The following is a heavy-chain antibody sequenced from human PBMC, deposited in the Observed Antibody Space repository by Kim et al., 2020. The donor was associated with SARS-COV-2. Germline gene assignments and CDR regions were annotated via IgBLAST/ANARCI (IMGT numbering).Heavy chain of an antibody. D-gene: IGHD6-13*01. CDR1: GFTFSSYA. J-gene: IGHJ5*01. CDR3: AKDVVALAVAWGGFDS. Sequence: GGSLRLSCAASGFTFSSYAMSWVRQAPGKGLEWVSAISGSGYSTYYADSVKGRFTISRDNSKNTLYLQMNSLRAEDTAVYYCAKDVVALAVAWGGFDSWGQGTLVTVSS. CDR2: ISGSGYST. V-gene: IGHV3-23*01.